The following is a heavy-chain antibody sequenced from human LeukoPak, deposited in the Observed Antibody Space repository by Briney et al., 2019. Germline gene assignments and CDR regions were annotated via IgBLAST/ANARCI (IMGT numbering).Heavy chain of an antibody. D-gene: IGHD4-17*01. CDR1: GFTFSSYW. Sequence: PGGSLRLSCVASGFTFSSYWMHWVRQAPGKGLVWLSRINSDGSSTAYADSVKGRFAISRDNAKKTLYLQMNSLRAEDTAVYYCARLRNDYGDYVLDYWGQGTLVTVSS. V-gene: IGHV3-74*01. J-gene: IGHJ4*02. CDR3: ARLRNDYGDYVLDY. CDR2: INSDGSST.